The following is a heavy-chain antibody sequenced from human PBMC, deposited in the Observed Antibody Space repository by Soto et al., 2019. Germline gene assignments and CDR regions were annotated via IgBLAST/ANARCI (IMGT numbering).Heavy chain of an antibody. CDR2: MYWDGDQ. V-gene: IGHV2-5*02. CDR3: AHKGGRGAGMDV. D-gene: IGHD2-15*01. CDR1: GFSLSSSGVG. J-gene: IGHJ6*02. Sequence: QITLKESGPTLVKPTQTLTLTCTFSGFSLSSSGVGVAWIRQPAGKALEWLALMYWDGDQRYNPFLMGRLTITKDTSENQVVLTMTNMDPVDTATYYCAHKGGRGAGMDVWGQGTTVTVSS.